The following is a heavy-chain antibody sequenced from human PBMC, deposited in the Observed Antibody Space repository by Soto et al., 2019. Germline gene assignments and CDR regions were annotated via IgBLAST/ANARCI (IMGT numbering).Heavy chain of an antibody. CDR1: GGSISRYY. V-gene: IGHV4-59*01. D-gene: IGHD5-18*01. CDR2: IYYDGTT. CDR3: AKAGYSYGFGYYYDY. Sequence: SETLSLTCTVSGGSISRYYWSWIRQPPGKGLEWIGNIYYDGTTNYSPSLKSRVTISVHTSNNQFSLRLSSVTAADTAVYYCAKAGYSYGFGYYYDYLGQGTLVTVSS. J-gene: IGHJ4*02.